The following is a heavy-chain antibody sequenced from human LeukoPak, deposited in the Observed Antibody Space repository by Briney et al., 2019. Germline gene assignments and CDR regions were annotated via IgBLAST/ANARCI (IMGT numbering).Heavy chain of an antibody. D-gene: IGHD2-15*01. CDR3: AKDQDLYCSGGSCYSTLDY. J-gene: IGHJ4*02. Sequence: GGSLRLSCAASRFTFSSYGMHWVRQAPGKGLEWVSLIRYDGRSKYYADSVKGRFTISRDNSKNTLYLQMNSLRVEDTAVYYCAKDQDLYCSGGSCYSTLDYWGQGTLVTVSS. CDR1: RFTFSSYG. V-gene: IGHV3-30*02. CDR2: IRYDGRSK.